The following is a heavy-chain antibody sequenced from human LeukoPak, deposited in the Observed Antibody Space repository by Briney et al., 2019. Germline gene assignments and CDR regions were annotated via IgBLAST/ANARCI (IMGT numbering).Heavy chain of an antibody. CDR3: ARVKDSGFGRGFEFDY. CDR2: INTNTGNP. D-gene: IGHD3-10*01. V-gene: IGHV7-4-1*02. J-gene: IGHJ4*02. Sequence: EASVKVSCKASGYTFTSYAMNWVRQAPGQGLEWMGWINTNTGNPTYAQGFTGRFVFSLDTSVSTAYLQISSLKAEDTAVYYCARVKDSGFGRGFEFDYWGQGTLVTVSS. CDR1: GYTFTSYA.